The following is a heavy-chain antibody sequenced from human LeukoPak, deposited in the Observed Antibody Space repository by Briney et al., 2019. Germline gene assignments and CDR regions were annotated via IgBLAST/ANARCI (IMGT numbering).Heavy chain of an antibody. D-gene: IGHD2-15*01. CDR1: GGSFSGYY. CDR3: ARSQEDIVVVVAATSSPYYFDY. Sequence: PSETLSLTCAVYGGSFSGYYWSWLRQPPGKGLEWIGEINHSGSTNYNPSLKSRVTISVDTSKNQFSLKLSSVTAADTAVYYCARSQEDIVVVVAATSSPYYFDYWGQGTLVTVSS. V-gene: IGHV4-34*01. J-gene: IGHJ4*02. CDR2: INHSGST.